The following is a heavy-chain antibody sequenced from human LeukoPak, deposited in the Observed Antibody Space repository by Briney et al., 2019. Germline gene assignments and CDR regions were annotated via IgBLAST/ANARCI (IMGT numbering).Heavy chain of an antibody. CDR3: ARVHLDTGYR. J-gene: IGHJ5*02. CDR1: GGSISNYY. V-gene: IGHV4-59*01. CDR2: IYYSGST. D-gene: IGHD5-18*01. Sequence: SETLSLTCTVSGGSISNYYWSWIRQPPGKGLEWIGYIYYSGSTNYNPSLKSRVTISVDTSKNQFSLKLRSVTAADTAVYYCARVHLDTGYRWGQGTLITVSS.